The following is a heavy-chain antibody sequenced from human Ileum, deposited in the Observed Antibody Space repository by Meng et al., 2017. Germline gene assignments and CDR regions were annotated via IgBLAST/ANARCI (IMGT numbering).Heavy chain of an antibody. CDR2: IWYDGSNK. D-gene: IGHD3-10*01. CDR1: GFTFSSYG. J-gene: IGHJ6*02. V-gene: IGHV3-33*01. Sequence: GESLKISCAASGFTFSSYGMRWVRQAPGKGLEWVAVIWYDGSNKYYADSVKGRFTISRDNSKNTLYLQMNSLRAEDTAVYYCARESYYYYYYGMDVWGQGTTVTVSS. CDR3: ARESYYYYYYGMDV.